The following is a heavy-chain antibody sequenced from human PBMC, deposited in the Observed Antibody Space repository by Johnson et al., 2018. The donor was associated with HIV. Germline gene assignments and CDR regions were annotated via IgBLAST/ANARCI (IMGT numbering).Heavy chain of an antibody. CDR1: GFTFSSYG. V-gene: IGHV3-30*02. CDR2: IRYDGSNK. J-gene: IGHJ3*02. CDR3: ARQGGWAFDI. Sequence: QVQLVESGGGVVQPGGSLRLSCAASGFTFSSYGMHWVRQAPGKGLEWVAFIRYDGSNKYSVDSLKGRFTISRDNAKNSLYLQMNSLRAEDTALYYCARQGGWAFDIWGQGTMVTVSS. D-gene: IGHD3-16*01.